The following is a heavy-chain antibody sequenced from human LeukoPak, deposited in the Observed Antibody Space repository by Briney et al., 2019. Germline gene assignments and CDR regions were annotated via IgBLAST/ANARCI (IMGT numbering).Heavy chain of an antibody. Sequence: SVKVSCKASGGTFSSYAISWVRQAPGQGLEWMGGIIPIFGTANYAQKFQGRVTITTDESTSAAYMELSSQRSEDTAEYYCARDEPGDTAMVTWGQGTLVTVSS. CDR2: IIPIFGTA. CDR1: GGTFSSYA. CDR3: ARDEPGDTAMVT. V-gene: IGHV1-69*05. J-gene: IGHJ5*02. D-gene: IGHD5-18*01.